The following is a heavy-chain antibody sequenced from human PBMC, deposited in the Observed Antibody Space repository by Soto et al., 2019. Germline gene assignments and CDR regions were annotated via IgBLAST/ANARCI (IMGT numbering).Heavy chain of an antibody. J-gene: IGHJ6*02. CDR2: MNPNSGNT. CDR3: ARPLGGYDPISYHYYGMDV. V-gene: IGHV1-8*01. CDR1: GYTFTSHD. Sequence: ASVKVSCKASGYTFTSHDINWVRQATGQGLEWMGWMNPNSGNTGYAQKFQGRVTMTRNTSISTAYMELSSLRSEDTAVYYCARPLGGYDPISYHYYGMDVWGQGTTVTVSS. D-gene: IGHD5-12*01.